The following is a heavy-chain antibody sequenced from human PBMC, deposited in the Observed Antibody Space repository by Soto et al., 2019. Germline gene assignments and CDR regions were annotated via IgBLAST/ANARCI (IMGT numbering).Heavy chain of an antibody. CDR2: AHHSERP. CDR1: GGSIGSNNW. CDR3: ARSMRGGYPYYYYGLDV. V-gene: IGHV4-4*02. Sequence: SETLSLTCAVSGGSIGSNNWWSWVRQPPGKGLEWIGEAHHSERPNYKSSLKSRLTISVDKSRNQLSLELTSVSAADTAVYYCARSMRGGYPYYYYGLDVWGQGTTVTVSS. D-gene: IGHD3-16*02. J-gene: IGHJ6*02.